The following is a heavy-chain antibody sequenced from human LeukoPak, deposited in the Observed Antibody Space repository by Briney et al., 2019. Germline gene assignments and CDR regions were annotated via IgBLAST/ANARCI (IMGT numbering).Heavy chain of an antibody. D-gene: IGHD3-22*01. Sequence: PGRSLRLSCAASGFTFSSYGMHWVRQAPGKGLEWVAVIWYDGSNKYYADSVKGRFTISRDNSKNTLYLQMNSPRAEDTAVYYCARDIADDSSGYNFDYWGQGTLVTASS. CDR1: GFTFSSYG. J-gene: IGHJ4*02. CDR3: ARDIADDSSGYNFDY. V-gene: IGHV3-33*01. CDR2: IWYDGSNK.